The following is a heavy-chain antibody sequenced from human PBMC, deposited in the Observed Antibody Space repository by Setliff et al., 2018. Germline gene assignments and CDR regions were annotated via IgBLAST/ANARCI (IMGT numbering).Heavy chain of an antibody. CDR1: GFNLHVYT. V-gene: IGHV3-21*01. D-gene: IGHD1-7*01. CDR3: ARGSLSGTTYPSDY. Sequence: GGSLRLSCVASGFNLHVYTMEWVRQAPGKGLDWVSSISRNSNYIYTADSLKGRLTVSRDNAKNSLYLQLDNLTADDTAVYYCARGSLSGTTYPSDYWGQGTLVTVSS. CDR2: ISRNSNYI. J-gene: IGHJ4*02.